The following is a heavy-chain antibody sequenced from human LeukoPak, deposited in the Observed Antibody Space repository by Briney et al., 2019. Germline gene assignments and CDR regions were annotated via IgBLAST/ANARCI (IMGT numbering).Heavy chain of an antibody. CDR2: ISYDGSNK. J-gene: IGHJ4*02. Sequence: PGRSLRLSCAASGFTFSSYAMHWVRQAPGKGLEWVAVISYDGSNKYYADSVKGRFTISRDNSKNTLYLQMNSLRAEDTAVYYCARDPNPRGIAAAGPEYWGQGTLVTVSS. CDR3: ARDPNPRGIAAAGPEY. D-gene: IGHD6-13*01. CDR1: GFTFSSYA. V-gene: IGHV3-30-3*01.